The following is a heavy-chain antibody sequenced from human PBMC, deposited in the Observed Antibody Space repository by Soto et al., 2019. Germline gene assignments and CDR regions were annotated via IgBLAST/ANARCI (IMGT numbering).Heavy chain of an antibody. CDR1: GFTFSSYD. V-gene: IGHV3-13*04. CDR2: IGTAGDT. CDR3: ARAIGSTLFDH. J-gene: IGHJ4*03. Sequence: GGSLRLSCSASGFTFSSYDMHWVRQGPGKGLEWVSAIGTAGDTNYAGSVKGRFTISRENAKNSLYLQMNSLRTGDTAIYFCARAIGSTLFDHWPPGTLFTVSS.